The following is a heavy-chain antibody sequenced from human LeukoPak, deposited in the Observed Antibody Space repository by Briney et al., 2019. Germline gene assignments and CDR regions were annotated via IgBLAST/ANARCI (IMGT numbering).Heavy chain of an antibody. D-gene: IGHD3-10*01. CDR1: GGSFSGYY. CDR2: INHSGST. J-gene: IGHJ3*02. V-gene: IGHV4-34*01. CDR3: VRFRVSGSRPLRWYGFDI. Sequence: SETLSLTCAVSGGSFSGYYCSWIRQPPGKGLEWIGEINHSGSTHSNPSPKSRVSPSLDTSTNTFSMMLSSVSAADTAVFYSVRFRVSGSRPLRWYGFDIWGQGTMVTVSS.